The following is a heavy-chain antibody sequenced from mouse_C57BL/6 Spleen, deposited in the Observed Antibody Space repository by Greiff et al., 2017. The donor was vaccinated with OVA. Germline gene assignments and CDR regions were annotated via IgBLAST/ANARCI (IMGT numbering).Heavy chain of an antibody. CDR1: GYTFTSYW. CDR3: ARWELTTVVPFAY. D-gene: IGHD1-1*01. J-gene: IGHJ3*01. Sequence: QVQLQQPGTELVKPGASVTLSCKASGYTFTSYWMHWVKQRPGQGLEWIGNINPSNGGTNYNEKFKSKATLTVDKSSSTAYMQLSSLTSEDSAVYYCARWELTTVVPFAYWGQGTLVTVSA. V-gene: IGHV1-53*01. CDR2: INPSNGGT.